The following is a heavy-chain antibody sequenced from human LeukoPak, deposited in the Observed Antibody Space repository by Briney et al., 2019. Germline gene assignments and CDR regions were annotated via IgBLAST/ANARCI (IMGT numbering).Heavy chain of an antibody. V-gene: IGHV4-30-2*01. Sequence: SETLSLTCNVSGDSINSDGYYWNWIRQPPGKGLEWIGYISHSGSTYYNPSIKSRVTITIDRSKNQFSLKLSSVTAADTAVYYCARHHYDSSGYPYWGQGTLVTVSS. CDR2: ISHSGST. D-gene: IGHD3-22*01. CDR3: ARHHYDSSGYPY. J-gene: IGHJ4*02. CDR1: GDSINSDGYY.